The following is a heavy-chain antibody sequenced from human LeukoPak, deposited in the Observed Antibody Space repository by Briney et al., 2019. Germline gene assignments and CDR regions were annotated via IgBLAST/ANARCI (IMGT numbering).Heavy chain of an antibody. V-gene: IGHV3-74*01. CDR1: GFTFSSYW. D-gene: IGHD4-23*01. CDR3: ARDPVLDDYGGNSPY. CDR2: INTDGSST. J-gene: IGHJ4*02. Sequence: GGYLRLSCAASGFTFSSYWMHWVRQAPGKGLVWVSRINTDGSSTTYADSVKGRFTISRDNAKNTLYLQMNSLRAEDTAVYYCARDPVLDDYGGNSPYWGQGTLVTVSS.